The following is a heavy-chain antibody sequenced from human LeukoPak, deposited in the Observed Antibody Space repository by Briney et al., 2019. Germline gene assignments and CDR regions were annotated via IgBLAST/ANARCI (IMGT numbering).Heavy chain of an antibody. J-gene: IGHJ4*02. CDR2: IYYNGNT. CDR3: ARVAHSGELLEY. Sequence: SETLSLTCTVSGGSVSSVNHYWTWIRQPPGKGLEWIAYIYYNGNTNYNPSLKSRVTISVDTSKNQFSLKLNSVTAADTAVYYCARVAHSGELLEYWGQGTLVTVSS. D-gene: IGHD2-15*01. CDR1: GGSVSSVNHY. V-gene: IGHV4-61*01.